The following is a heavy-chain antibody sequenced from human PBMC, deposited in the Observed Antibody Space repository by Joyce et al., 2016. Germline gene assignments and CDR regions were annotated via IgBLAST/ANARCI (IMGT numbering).Heavy chain of an antibody. D-gene: IGHD5-12*01. CDR3: ARNGAYSQDS. CDR2: IYLGGGT. Sequence: QVQLQESGPGLVKPSGTLSLTCAVSGGSISSAHWWSWVGQPPGKGLEWIGEIYLGGGTTYNPSLKSRVTISVDKSKNQLSLKMNSVTAADTAVYYCARNGAYSQDSWGQGTLVTVSS. J-gene: IGHJ5*01. CDR1: GGSISSAHW. V-gene: IGHV4-4*02.